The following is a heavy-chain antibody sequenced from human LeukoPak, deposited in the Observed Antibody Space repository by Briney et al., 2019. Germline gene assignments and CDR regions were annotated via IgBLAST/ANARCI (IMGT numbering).Heavy chain of an antibody. CDR1: GYTFTSYG. D-gene: IGHD6-13*01. CDR2: ISAYNGNT. V-gene: IGHV1-18*01. Sequence: GASVKVSCKASGYTFTSYGISWVRQAPGQGREWMGWISAYNGNTNYAQKFQGRVTITADKSTSTAYMELSSLRSEDTAVYYCARGRPTTSIAAAGVNWFPPWGQGPLVPVSA. CDR3: ARGRPTTSIAAAGVNWFPP. J-gene: IGHJ5*02.